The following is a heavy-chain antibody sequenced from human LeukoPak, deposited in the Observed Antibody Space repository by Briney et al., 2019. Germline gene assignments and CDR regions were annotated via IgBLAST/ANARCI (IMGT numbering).Heavy chain of an antibody. D-gene: IGHD2-2*01. J-gene: IGHJ6*03. CDR1: GGSFSGYY. CDR2: INHSGST. CDR3: ARQRKTVVPDDYYYYMDV. V-gene: IGHV4-34*01. Sequence: SETLSLTCAVYGGSFSGYYWSWIRQPPGKGLEWIGEINHSGSTYYNPSLKSRVTISVDTSKNQFSLKLSSVTAADTAVYYCARQRKTVVPDDYYYYMDVWGKGTTVTVSS.